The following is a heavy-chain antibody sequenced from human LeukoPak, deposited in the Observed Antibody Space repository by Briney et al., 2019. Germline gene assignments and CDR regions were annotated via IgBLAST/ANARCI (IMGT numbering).Heavy chain of an antibody. Sequence: SETLSPTCTVSGGSIGSYYWSWIRQPPGKGLEWIGYIYYSGSTNYNPSLKSRVTISVDTSKNQFSLKLSSVTAADTAVCYCASGYYGTRTLAFDYWGQGTLVTVSS. CDR2: IYYSGST. D-gene: IGHD4-17*01. CDR3: ASGYYGTRTLAFDY. V-gene: IGHV4-59*01. J-gene: IGHJ4*02. CDR1: GGSIGSYY.